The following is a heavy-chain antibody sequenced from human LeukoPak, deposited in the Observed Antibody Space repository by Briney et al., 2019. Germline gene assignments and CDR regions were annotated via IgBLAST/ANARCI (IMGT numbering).Heavy chain of an antibody. CDR1: GGSFSGYY. CDR2: IYYSGST. J-gene: IGHJ6*02. D-gene: IGHD2-2*01. Sequence: SETLSLTCAVYGGSFSGYYWSRIRQPPGKGLEWIGYIYYSGSTNYNPSLKSRVTISVDTSKNQFSLKLSSVTAADTAVYYCARNGNDCSSTSCLGEDYYYYYGMDVWGQGTTVTVSS. CDR3: ARNGNDCSSTSCLGEDYYYYYGMDV. V-gene: IGHV4-59*01.